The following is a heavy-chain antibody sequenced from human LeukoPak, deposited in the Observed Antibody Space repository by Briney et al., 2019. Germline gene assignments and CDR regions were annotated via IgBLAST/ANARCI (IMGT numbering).Heavy chain of an antibody. CDR3: ARGIRVSGLSYFDY. J-gene: IGHJ4*02. D-gene: IGHD5-18*01. CDR2: IYYSGST. CDR1: GGSISSYY. V-gene: IGHV4-59*01. Sequence: PSETLSLTCTVSGGSISSYYWSWIRQPPGKGLEWIGYIYYSGSTNYNPSLKSRVTISVDTSKNQFSLKLSSVTAADTAVYYCARGIRVSGLSYFDYWGQGTLVTVSS.